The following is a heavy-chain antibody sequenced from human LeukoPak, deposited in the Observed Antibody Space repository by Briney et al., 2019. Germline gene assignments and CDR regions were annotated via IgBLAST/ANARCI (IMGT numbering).Heavy chain of an antibody. CDR1: GFTFSSYA. Sequence: GGPWRFSCAASGFTFSSYALSWVRQAPGKGLGWAQAISGSGGSTYYADSVKGRFTISRDNSKNTLYLQMNSLRAEDTAVYYCAKGGTTMIVVVIQLFYYWGQGTLGTVSS. D-gene: IGHD3-22*01. J-gene: IGHJ4*02. CDR3: AKGGTTMIVVVIQLFYY. CDR2: ISGSGGST. V-gene: IGHV3-23*01.